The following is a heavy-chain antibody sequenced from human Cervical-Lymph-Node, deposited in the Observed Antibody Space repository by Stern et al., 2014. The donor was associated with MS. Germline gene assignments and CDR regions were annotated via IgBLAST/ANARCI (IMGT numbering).Heavy chain of an antibody. D-gene: IGHD6-19*01. CDR1: GGTFTMST. J-gene: IGHJ4*02. Sequence: EQLGEYGAEVKKPGSSEKVSCKASGGTFTMSTSSWVRQAPGQGLEWMGGIIPMFGTSNFARKFQGRVTTIADESTTTAYLELTRLTSEDTAVYFCAVDQGGIAVYWGQGTLVTVSS. CDR3: AVDQGGIAVY. V-gene: IGHV1-69*01. CDR2: IIPMFGTS.